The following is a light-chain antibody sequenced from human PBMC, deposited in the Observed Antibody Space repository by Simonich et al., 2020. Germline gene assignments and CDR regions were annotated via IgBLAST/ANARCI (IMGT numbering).Light chain of an antibody. V-gene: IGLV2-23*02. J-gene: IGLJ2*01. CDR2: SVS. CDR3: CSYAGSSTLV. CDR1: SSDVGSYNL. Sequence: QSALTQPASVSGSPGQSITISCTGTSSDVGSYNLVSWYQQHPGKAPKLMIYSVSNRPSGVFNRFSGSKSGNTASLTISGLQAEDEADYYCCSYAGSSTLVFGGGTKLTVL.